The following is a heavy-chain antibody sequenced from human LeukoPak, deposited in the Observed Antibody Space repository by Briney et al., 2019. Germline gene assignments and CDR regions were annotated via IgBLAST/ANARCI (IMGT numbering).Heavy chain of an antibody. CDR2: IYTSGST. D-gene: IGHD3-22*01. V-gene: IGHV4-4*07. CDR3: XXXSXSGYYYYFDY. CDR1: GGSISSYY. J-gene: IGHJ4*02. Sequence: SETPSLTCTVSGGSISSYYWSWIRQPAGKGLEWIGRIYTSGSTNYNPSLKSRVTISVDKSKNQFSLKLSSVTAADTAVYYCXXXSXSGYYYYFDYWGQGTLVTVSS.